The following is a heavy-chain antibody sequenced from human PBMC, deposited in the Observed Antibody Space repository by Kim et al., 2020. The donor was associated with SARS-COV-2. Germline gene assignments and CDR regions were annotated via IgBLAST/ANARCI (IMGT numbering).Heavy chain of an antibody. D-gene: IGHD3-22*01. CDR2: ISTGIITI. CDR3: ARVANRNYYDSMWFPKKHFDY. Sequence: GGSLRLSCAASGFTFSNYEMNWVRQAPGKGLEWVSYISTGIITIYYADSVKGRFTISRDNAKNSLYLQMNSLRAEDTAVYYCARVANRNYYDSMWFPKKHFDYWGQGTLVTVSS. V-gene: IGHV3-48*03. CDR1: GFTFSNYE. J-gene: IGHJ4*02.